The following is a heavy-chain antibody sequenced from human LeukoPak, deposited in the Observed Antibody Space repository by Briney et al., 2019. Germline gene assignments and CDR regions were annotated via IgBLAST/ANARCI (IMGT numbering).Heavy chain of an antibody. CDR3: ARQRGSGCLDY. V-gene: IGHV3-7*01. D-gene: IGHD6-19*01. Sequence: GGSLRVSCAAARFTLNNYWMSWVRQAPGKGLEWVANIKQDGSETYYVDSVKGRFTISRDNAKNSLSLQMNSLRAQDTAVYYCARQRGSGCLDYWGQGTLVTVSS. J-gene: IGHJ4*02. CDR2: IKQDGSET. CDR1: RFTLNNYW.